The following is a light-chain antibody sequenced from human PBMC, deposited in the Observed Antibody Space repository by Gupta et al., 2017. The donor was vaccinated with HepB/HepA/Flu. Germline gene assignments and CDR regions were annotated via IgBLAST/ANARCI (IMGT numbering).Light chain of an antibody. J-gene: IGKJ1*01. CDR2: AAS. CDR3: QQENSSPRT. Sequence: DIQMTQSPSSLSASIGDRVTITCRASQGIGNDLGWCQQRPGEAPKRLIRAASSLRSGVPPRFSGGGFGTEFTLTISSLQPEDFATYYCQQENSSPRTFGQGTKVEIK. V-gene: IGKV1-17*01. CDR1: QGIGND.